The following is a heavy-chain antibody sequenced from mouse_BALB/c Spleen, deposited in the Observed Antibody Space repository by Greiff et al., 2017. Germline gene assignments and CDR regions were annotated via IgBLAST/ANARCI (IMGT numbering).Heavy chain of an antibody. D-gene: IGHD4-1*01. CDR3: ARSLANWDEDYAMDY. V-gene: IGHV5-17*02. CDR2: ISSGSSTI. CDR1: GFTFSSFG. J-gene: IGHJ4*01. Sequence: EVQRVESGGGLVQPGGSRKLSCAASGFTFSSFGMHWVRQAPEKGLEWVAYISSGSSTIYYADTVKGRFTISRDNPKNTLFLQMTSLRSEDTAMYYCARSLANWDEDYAMDYWGQGTSVTVSS.